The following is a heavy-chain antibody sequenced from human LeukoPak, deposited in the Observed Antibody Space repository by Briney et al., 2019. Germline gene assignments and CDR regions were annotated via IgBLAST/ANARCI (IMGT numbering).Heavy chain of an antibody. D-gene: IGHD3-10*01. CDR2: IIEDGSKK. CDR3: ARRRYGTGMDV. J-gene: IGHJ6*02. Sequence: GGSLRLSCTASAFIFSNYYMGWVRQAPGKGLEWVANIIEDGSKKYYVDSVEGRFTISRDNAKNSVYLQMNSLRAEDTGLYYCARRRYGTGMDVWGQGTTVTVSS. CDR1: AFIFSNYY. V-gene: IGHV3-7*01.